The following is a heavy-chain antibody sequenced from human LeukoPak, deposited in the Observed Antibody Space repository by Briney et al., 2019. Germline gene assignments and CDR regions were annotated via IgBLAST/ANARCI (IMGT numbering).Heavy chain of an antibody. CDR3: ARGSLVDDYGMDV. J-gene: IGHJ6*02. V-gene: IGHV4-34*01. CDR1: GGSFSGYY. Sequence: SETLSLTCAVYGGSFSGYYWSWIRQPPGKGLEWIGEINHSGSTNYNPSLKSRVTISVDTSKNQFSLKLSSVTAADTAVYYCARGSLVDDYGMDVWGQGTTAPSP. D-gene: IGHD3-9*01. CDR2: INHSGST.